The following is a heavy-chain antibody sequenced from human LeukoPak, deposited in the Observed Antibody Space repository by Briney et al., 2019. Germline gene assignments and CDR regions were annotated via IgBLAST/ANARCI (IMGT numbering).Heavy chain of an antibody. CDR1: GFTFSSYG. CDR3: HYQLLNHDAFDN. CDR2: IRYDGSNK. J-gene: IGHJ3*02. Sequence: GGSLRLSCPASGFTFSSYGMHWVRQAPGKGLEWVAFIRYDGSNKYYADSVKGRFTISRDNSKNTLYLQMNSLRAEDTAVYYCHYQLLNHDAFDNWGQGTMVTVSS. D-gene: IGHD2-2*01. V-gene: IGHV3-30*02.